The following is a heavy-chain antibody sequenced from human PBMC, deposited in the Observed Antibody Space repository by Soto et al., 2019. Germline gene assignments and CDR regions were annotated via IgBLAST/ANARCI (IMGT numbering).Heavy chain of an antibody. J-gene: IGHJ6*03. CDR1: GFTSSSYG. CDR2: IWYDGSNK. V-gene: IGHV3-33*01. Sequence: GGSLSPSSLATGFTSSSYGMHWVRQAPGKGREWVAVIWYDGSNKYYADSVKGRFTISRDNSKSTLYLQMNSLRAEDTAVYHCARAQGEPDFWSGYEYYYYYMDVWGKETTVTVSS. D-gene: IGHD3-3*01. CDR3: ARAQGEPDFWSGYEYYYYYMDV.